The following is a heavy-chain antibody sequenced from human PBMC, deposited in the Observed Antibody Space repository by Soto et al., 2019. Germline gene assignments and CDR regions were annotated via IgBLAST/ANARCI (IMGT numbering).Heavy chain of an antibody. V-gene: IGHV1-46*01. J-gene: IGHJ3*02. CDR3: ARDRGRTMVRGPGDAFDI. D-gene: IGHD3-10*01. CDR2: INPSGGST. Sequence: QVQLVQSGAEVKKPGASVKVSCKASGYTFTSYYMHWVRQAPGQGLEWMGIINPSGGSTSYAQKFRGRVTMTRDTSTSTVYMELSSLRSEDTAVYYCARDRGRTMVRGPGDAFDIWGQGTMVTVSS. CDR1: GYTFTSYY.